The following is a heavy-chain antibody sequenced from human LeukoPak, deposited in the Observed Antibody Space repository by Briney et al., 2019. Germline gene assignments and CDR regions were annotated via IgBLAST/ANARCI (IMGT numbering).Heavy chain of an antibody. D-gene: IGHD2-2*01. CDR1: GYTFTGYY. CDR3: ARANRGYCSSPSCSVDN. Sequence: ASVKVSCKASGYTFTGYYIHWVRQAPGQGLEWMGWINPNTGGTNYAQKFQGRVTMTRDTSISTAYMELSSLRSDDTAIYYCARANRGYCSSPSCSVDNWGLGTLVTVSS. CDR2: INPNTGGT. V-gene: IGHV1-2*02. J-gene: IGHJ4*02.